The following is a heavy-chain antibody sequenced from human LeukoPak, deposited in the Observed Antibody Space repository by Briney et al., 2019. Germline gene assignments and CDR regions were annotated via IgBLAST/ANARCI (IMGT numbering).Heavy chain of an antibody. D-gene: IGHD6-19*01. CDR1: GYTFTDYY. V-gene: IGHV1-2*02. CDR3: GRVGYSSAWYPVCDY. CDR2: INPNNGGT. J-gene: IGHJ4*02. Sequence: ASVKVSCKASGYTFTDYYIHWVRQAPGQGLEWLGWINPNNGGTNYAQEFQGRVTMTRDTSINTAYVELSRLRSDDTAVYYCGRVGYSSAWYPVCDYWGQGTLVTVSS.